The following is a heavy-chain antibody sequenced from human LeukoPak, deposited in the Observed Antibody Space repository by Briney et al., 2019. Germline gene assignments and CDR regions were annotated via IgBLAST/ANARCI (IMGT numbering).Heavy chain of an antibody. CDR1: GGTFSSYA. Sequence: SVKVSCKASGGTFSSYAISWVRQAPGQGLEWMGRIIPILGIANYAQKSQGRVTITADKSTGTAYMELSSLRSEDTAVYYCARGLGHYYYYYMDVWGKGTTVTVSS. CDR3: ARGLGHYYYYYMDV. V-gene: IGHV1-69*04. J-gene: IGHJ6*03. D-gene: IGHD7-27*01. CDR2: IIPILGIA.